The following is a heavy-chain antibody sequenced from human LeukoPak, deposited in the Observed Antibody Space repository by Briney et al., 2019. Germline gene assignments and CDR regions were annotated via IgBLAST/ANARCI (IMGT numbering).Heavy chain of an antibody. CDR1: GGSINSYY. CDR3: ARRWGSIGPRGWFDP. Sequence: SETLSLTCTVSGGSINSYYWSWIRLPPGKGLEWIGYIYNSGNTKYNPSLKSRVTISADTSKSQFSLKLSSVTAADTAVYYCARRWGSIGPRGWFDPWGQGTLVTVSS. CDR2: IYNSGNT. D-gene: IGHD2-8*02. J-gene: IGHJ5*02. V-gene: IGHV4-59*08.